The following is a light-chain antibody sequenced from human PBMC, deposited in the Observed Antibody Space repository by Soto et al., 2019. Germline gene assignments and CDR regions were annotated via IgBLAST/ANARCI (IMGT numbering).Light chain of an antibody. CDR1: QYIKTR. CDR2: QTS. Sequence: EIVLTQSPATLSSFPGDRVTLSCRASQYIKTRLAWYQHRPGQAPRLLIYQTSIRAAGIPARFSASGSGTDFTLTISDVQPEDFALYYCHQRQSWPRTFGQGTKVDI. V-gene: IGKV3-11*01. CDR3: HQRQSWPRT. J-gene: IGKJ1*01.